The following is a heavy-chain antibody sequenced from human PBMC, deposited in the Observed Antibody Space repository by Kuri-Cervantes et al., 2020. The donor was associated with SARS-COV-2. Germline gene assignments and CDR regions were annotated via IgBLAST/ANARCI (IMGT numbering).Heavy chain of an antibody. D-gene: IGHD3-16*01. CDR1: GGSINSGDYY. CDR3: ARAWGY. V-gene: IGHV4-30-4*01. J-gene: IGHJ4*02. Sequence: SETLSLTCSVSGGSINSGDYYWSWIRQSPGKGLEWIGYVYYSGSTYYNPSLESRITISLDTSKNQFSLKLSSVTAADTAVYYCARAWGYWGQGTLVTVSS. CDR2: VYYSGST.